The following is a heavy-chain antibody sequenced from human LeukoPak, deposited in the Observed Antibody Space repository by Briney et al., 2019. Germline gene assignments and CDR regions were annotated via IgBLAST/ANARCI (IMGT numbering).Heavy chain of an antibody. CDR2: IYYSGST. J-gene: IGHJ4*02. CDR3: ASNDFWSGYRFDY. CDR1: GGSISSGDYY. D-gene: IGHD3-3*01. Sequence: PSQTLSLTCTVSGGSISSGDYYWSWIRQPPGKGLEGIGYIYYSGSTYYNPSLKSRVTISVDTSKNQFSLKLSSVTAADTAVYYCASNDFWSGYRFDYWGQGTLVTVSS. V-gene: IGHV4-30-4*08.